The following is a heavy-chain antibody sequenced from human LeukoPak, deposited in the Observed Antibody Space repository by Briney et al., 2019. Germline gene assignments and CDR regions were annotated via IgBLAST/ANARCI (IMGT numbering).Heavy chain of an antibody. CDR1: GGSISSYY. V-gene: IGHV4-59*12. J-gene: IGHJ3*02. D-gene: IGHD5-12*01. Sequence: EPSETLSLTCTVSGGSISSYYWSWIRQPPGKGLEWIGYIYYSGSTNYNPSLKSRVTISVDTSKNQFSLKLSSVTAADTAVYYCARPNLVTTDAFDIWGQGTMVTVSS. CDR2: IYYSGST. CDR3: ARPNLVTTDAFDI.